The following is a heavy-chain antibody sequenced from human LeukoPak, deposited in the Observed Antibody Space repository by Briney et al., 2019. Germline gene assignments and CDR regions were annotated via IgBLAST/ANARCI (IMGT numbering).Heavy chain of an antibody. J-gene: IGHJ4*02. D-gene: IGHD6-13*01. CDR2: IREDGSEK. Sequence: GGSLRLSCAASGFTFSNYWMSWVRQAPGKGLEWVANIREDGSEKYYVDSVKGQFTISRDNAKNSLYLQMNSLRAEDTAVYYCARDVAAAGPPFDYWGQGTLVTVSS. CDR1: GFTFSNYW. V-gene: IGHV3-7*01. CDR3: ARDVAAAGPPFDY.